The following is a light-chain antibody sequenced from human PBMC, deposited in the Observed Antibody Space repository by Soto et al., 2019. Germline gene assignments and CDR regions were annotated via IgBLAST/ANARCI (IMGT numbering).Light chain of an antibody. J-gene: IGKJ4*01. CDR1: QSVSDW. Sequence: DIQMTQSPSTLSASVGDRVTITCRASQSVSDWLAWYQHKPGKTPKLLIYKASTLESGVPSRFSGFGSGTEFTLAISSLQPEDFATYYCQQYDSYSRPTFGAGTKVEIK. CDR2: KAS. V-gene: IGKV1-5*03. CDR3: QQYDSYSRPT.